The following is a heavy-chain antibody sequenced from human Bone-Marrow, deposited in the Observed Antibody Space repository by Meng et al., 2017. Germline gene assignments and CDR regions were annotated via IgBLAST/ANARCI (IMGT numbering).Heavy chain of an antibody. J-gene: IGHJ4*02. CDR3: AASSGWYRIDS. V-gene: IGHV4-4*02. D-gene: IGHD6-19*01. CDR1: GVSVRSGYR. CDR2: FHHSGTT. Sequence: VPPQASGPGLVQSSGSLSASCGFSGVSVRSGYRWTWVRQPPGKGLELIGEFHHSGTTNYNPSLRSRVTISVDTSKTQFSLRLTSVTAADTAVYYCAASSGWYRIDSWGQGTLVTVSS.